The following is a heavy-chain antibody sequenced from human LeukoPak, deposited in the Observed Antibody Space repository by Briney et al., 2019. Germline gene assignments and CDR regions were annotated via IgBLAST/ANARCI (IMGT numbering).Heavy chain of an antibody. CDR3: AGWRGYCSGGSCYSVY. CDR1: GFTFITHA. D-gene: IGHD2-15*01. Sequence: GRSLRLSCAASGFTFITHAMHWVRQAPGKGLEWVAVISYDGSNKYYADSVKGRFTISRDNSKNTLYLQMNSLRAEDTAVYYCAGWRGYCSGGSCYSVYWGQGTLVTVSS. CDR2: ISYDGSNK. J-gene: IGHJ4*02. V-gene: IGHV3-30*04.